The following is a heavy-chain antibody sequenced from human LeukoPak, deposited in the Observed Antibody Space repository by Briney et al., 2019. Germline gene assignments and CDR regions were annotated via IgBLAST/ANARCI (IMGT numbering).Heavy chain of an antibody. D-gene: IGHD6-19*01. V-gene: IGHV3-30-3*01. CDR2: ISYDGSNK. Sequence: GGSLRLSCAASGLTFSHYAMHWVRQAPGKGLEWVAVISYDGSNKYYADSVKGRSTISRDNSKNTLYLQMNSLRAEDTAVYYCARDPRYSSGWYLDYWGQGTLVTVSS. CDR1: GLTFSHYA. J-gene: IGHJ4*02. CDR3: ARDPRYSSGWYLDY.